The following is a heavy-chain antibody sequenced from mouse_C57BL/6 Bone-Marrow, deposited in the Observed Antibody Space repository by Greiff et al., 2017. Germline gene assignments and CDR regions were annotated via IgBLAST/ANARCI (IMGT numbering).Heavy chain of an antibody. CDR3: ARHYGSPFAY. V-gene: IGHV1-63*01. Sequence: VKLVESGAELARPGTSVKMSCKASGYTFTNYWIGWAKQRPGHGLEWIGDIYPGGGYTNYNEKFKGKATLTADKSSSTAYMQFSSLTSEDSAIYYCARHYGSPFAYWGQGTLVTVSA. CDR1: GYTFTNYW. CDR2: IYPGGGYT. J-gene: IGHJ3*01. D-gene: IGHD1-1*01.